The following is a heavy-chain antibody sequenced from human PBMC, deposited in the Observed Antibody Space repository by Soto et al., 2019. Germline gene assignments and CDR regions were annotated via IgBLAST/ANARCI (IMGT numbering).Heavy chain of an antibody. Sequence: PGGSLILSCAASGFTFSSYSMNWVRQAPGKGLEWVAVISYDGSNKYYADSVKGRFTISRDSSKNTLYLQMNSLRAEDTAVYYCAKVVVARTNWYYFDCWGQGTLVTVSS. CDR2: ISYDGSNK. CDR3: AKVVVARTNWYYFDC. CDR1: GFTFSSYS. J-gene: IGHJ4*02. V-gene: IGHV3-30*18. D-gene: IGHD2-2*01.